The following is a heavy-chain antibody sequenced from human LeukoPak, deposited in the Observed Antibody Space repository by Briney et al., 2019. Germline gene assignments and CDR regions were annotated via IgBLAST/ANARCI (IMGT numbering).Heavy chain of an antibody. CDR3: ARGVSSSSFELDY. J-gene: IGHJ4*02. CDR2: IYYSGST. CDR1: GGSISSGGYY. V-gene: IGHV4-31*03. D-gene: IGHD6-6*01. Sequence: SETLSLTCTVSGGSISSGGYYWSWIRQHPGKGLEWIGYIYYSGSTYYNPSLKGRVTISVDTSKDQFSLKLSSVTAADTAVYYCARGVSSSSFELDYWGQGTLVTVSS.